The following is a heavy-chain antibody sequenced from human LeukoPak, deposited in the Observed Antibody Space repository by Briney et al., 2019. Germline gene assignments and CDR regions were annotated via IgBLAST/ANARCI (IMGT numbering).Heavy chain of an antibody. CDR2: MSTSGSI. CDR1: GFTVRSNY. D-gene: IGHD5-18*01. Sequence: GGSLRLSCAASGFTVRSNYMSWVRQAPGKGLEWVSYMSTSGSISYTDSVKGRFTISRDSAKNSLYLQMNSLRDGDTAVYYCARMIDYNYGYAFDYWGQGTLVTVSS. J-gene: IGHJ4*02. V-gene: IGHV3-48*02. CDR3: ARMIDYNYGYAFDY.